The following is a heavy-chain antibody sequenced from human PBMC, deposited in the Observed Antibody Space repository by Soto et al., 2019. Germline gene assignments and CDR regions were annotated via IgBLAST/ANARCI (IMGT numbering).Heavy chain of an antibody. V-gene: IGHV4-31*03. CDR3: ATRSPRPRGGFEH. CDR2: INYGGSP. J-gene: IGHJ4*02. CDR1: GGSIISDGYY. Sequence: QVQLQESGPGLVKPSQTLSLTCTVSGGSIISDGYYWTWIRQHPGKGLEWIGYINYGGSPYYNPSLKSRATISLDTSKNQFSLKLSSVTASDTAVYYCATRSPRPRGGFEHWGQGTQVTVSS. D-gene: IGHD3-10*01.